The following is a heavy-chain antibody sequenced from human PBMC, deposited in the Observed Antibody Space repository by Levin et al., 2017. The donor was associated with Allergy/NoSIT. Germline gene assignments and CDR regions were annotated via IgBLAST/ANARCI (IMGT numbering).Heavy chain of an antibody. J-gene: IGHJ6*02. CDR1: GGSISSYY. D-gene: IGHD1-26*01. CDR2: MYYSGNT. Sequence: PSETLSLTCTVSGGSISSYYWSWIRQPPGKGLEWIGCMYYSGNTKYNPSLKSRVTISLDTSKNQFSLKLSSVTVADTAVYYCARDRVRLGGTNYYYGMDVWGQGTTVTVSS. CDR3: ARDRVRLGGTNYYYGMDV. V-gene: IGHV4-59*01.